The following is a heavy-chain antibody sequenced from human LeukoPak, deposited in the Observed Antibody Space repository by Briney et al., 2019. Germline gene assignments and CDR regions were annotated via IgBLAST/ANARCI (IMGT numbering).Heavy chain of an antibody. CDR3: ARDRVLWWWET. D-gene: IGHD2-21*01. CDR2: IYYSGST. Sequence: SETLSLTCTVSGGSISSSSYYWGWIRQPPGKGLEWIGGIYYSGSTYYNPSLKSRVTISVDTSKNQFSLKLSSVTAADTAVYYCARDRVLWWWETWGQGTLVTVSS. J-gene: IGHJ5*02. V-gene: IGHV4-39*07. CDR1: GGSISSSSYY.